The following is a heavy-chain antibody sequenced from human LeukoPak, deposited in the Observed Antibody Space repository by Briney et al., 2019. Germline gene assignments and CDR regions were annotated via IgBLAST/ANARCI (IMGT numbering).Heavy chain of an antibody. J-gene: IGHJ3*02. V-gene: IGHV3-23*01. Sequence: GGSLRLSCAASGFSFSDYAMSWVRQAPGKGLEWVSGFSESFSGSDGKTHSADSVKGRFTISRDNSKKMLYLQMNSLRGDDTAVYFCAKGKINHEGAFDIWGQGTLVTVSS. CDR1: GFSFSDYA. CDR2: FSESFSGSDGKT. CDR3: AKGKINHEGAFDI.